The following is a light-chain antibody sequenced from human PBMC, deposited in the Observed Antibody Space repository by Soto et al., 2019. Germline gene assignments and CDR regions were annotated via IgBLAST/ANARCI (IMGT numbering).Light chain of an antibody. CDR1: QSVSNN. CDR3: QQYNKWPPVK. V-gene: IGKV3-15*01. J-gene: IGKJ4*02. CDR2: DAS. Sequence: EIVMTQSPATLSVSPGERATLSCRASQSVSNNLAWYQQRPGQAPRLLIYDASTRATGVQARFSGSGSGTEFTLTITSLQSEDFAVYYCQQYNKWPPVKFGGGTKV.